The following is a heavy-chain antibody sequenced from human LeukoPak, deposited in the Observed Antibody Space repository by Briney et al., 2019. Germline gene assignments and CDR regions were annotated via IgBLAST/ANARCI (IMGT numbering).Heavy chain of an antibody. D-gene: IGHD1-26*01. V-gene: IGHV3-30*02. J-gene: IGHJ4*02. Sequence: GGSLRLSCAASGFTFSSYGMHWVRQAPGKGLEWVAFIRYDGSNKYYADSVKGRFTISRDNSTNTLYLQMNSLRAEDTAVYYCARDQRGSGSYYRDYFDFWGQGTLVTVSS. CDR1: GFTFSSYG. CDR2: IRYDGSNK. CDR3: ARDQRGSGSYYRDYFDF.